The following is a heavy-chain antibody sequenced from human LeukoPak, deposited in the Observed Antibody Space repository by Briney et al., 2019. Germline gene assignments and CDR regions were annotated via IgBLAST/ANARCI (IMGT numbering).Heavy chain of an antibody. Sequence: SETLSLTCAVSGGSISSGGYSWSWIRQPPGKGLEWIGYIYHSGSTYYNPSLKSRVTISVDRSKNQFSLKLSSVTAADTAVYYCARATRGLYYYDSSGYSVWGQGTLVTVSS. V-gene: IGHV4-30-2*01. J-gene: IGHJ4*02. D-gene: IGHD3-22*01. CDR2: IYHSGST. CDR3: ARATRGLYYYDSSGYSV. CDR1: GGSISSGGYS.